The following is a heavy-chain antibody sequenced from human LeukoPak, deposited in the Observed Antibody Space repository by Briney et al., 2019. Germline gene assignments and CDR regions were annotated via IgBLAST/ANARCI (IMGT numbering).Heavy chain of an antibody. CDR2: TWYDGSNK. CDR1: GFTFSSYG. J-gene: IGHJ6*03. V-gene: IGHV3-30*02. Sequence: GGSLRLSCAASGFTFSSYGVHWVRQAPGKGLEWVAFTWYDGSNKYYADSVKGRFTISRDNSKNTLYLQMNSLRAEDTAVYYCAKDINYMDVWAKGPRSPSP. CDR3: AKDINYMDV.